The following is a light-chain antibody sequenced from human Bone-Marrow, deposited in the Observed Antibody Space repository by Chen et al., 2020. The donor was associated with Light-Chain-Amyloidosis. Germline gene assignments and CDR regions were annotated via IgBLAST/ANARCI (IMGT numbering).Light chain of an antibody. V-gene: IGLV3-25*03. Sequence: SYELTQPPSVSVSPGQTARITCSGDDLPTKYAYWYQQKPGQAPVLVIHRDTERPSGISERFSGSSSGPTATLTISGVQAEDEAGYHCQSADSSGTYEVIFGGGTKLTVL. CDR3: QSADSSGTYEVI. J-gene: IGLJ2*01. CDR2: RDT. CDR1: DLPTKY.